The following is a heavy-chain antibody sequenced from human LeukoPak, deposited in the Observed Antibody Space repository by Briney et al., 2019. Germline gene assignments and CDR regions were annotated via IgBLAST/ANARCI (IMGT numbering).Heavy chain of an antibody. D-gene: IGHD1-26*01. CDR1: GYTFTGYY. CDR2: INPNSGGT. Sequence: GASVKVSCKASGYTFTGYYMHWVRQAPGQGLEWMGWINPNSGGTNYAQKFQGRVTMTRDTSISTAYMELSRLRSDDTAVYYCARDFPLVVGATTDYFDYWGQGTLVTVSS. V-gene: IGHV1-2*02. CDR3: ARDFPLVVGATTDYFDY. J-gene: IGHJ4*02.